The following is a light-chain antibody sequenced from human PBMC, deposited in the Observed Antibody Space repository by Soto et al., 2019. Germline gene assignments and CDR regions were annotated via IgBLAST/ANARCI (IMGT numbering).Light chain of an antibody. V-gene: IGLV2-14*01. CDR3: SSYTTSSTFV. CDR1: NSDVGAYKY. Sequence: QSALTQPASVSGSPGQSITISCTGTNSDVGAYKYVSWYRQYPGKAPKLIIYEVTIRPSGVSNRFSGSKSGNTASLTISGLQAEDEAEYHCSSYTTSSTFVFGTGTKVTVL. CDR2: EVT. J-gene: IGLJ1*01.